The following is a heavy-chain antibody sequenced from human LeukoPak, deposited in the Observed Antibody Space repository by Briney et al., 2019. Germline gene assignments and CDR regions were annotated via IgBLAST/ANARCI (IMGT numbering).Heavy chain of an antibody. CDR2: IIPILGIA. CDR3: ARDQEYYDSSGYPHY. Sequence: SVKVSCKASGGTFSSYAISWVRQAPGQGLEWMGRIIPILGIANYAQKFQGRVTITADKSTSTAYMELSSLRSEDTAVCYCARDQEYYDSSGYPHYWGQGTLVTVSS. V-gene: IGHV1-69*04. CDR1: GGTFSSYA. D-gene: IGHD3-22*01. J-gene: IGHJ4*02.